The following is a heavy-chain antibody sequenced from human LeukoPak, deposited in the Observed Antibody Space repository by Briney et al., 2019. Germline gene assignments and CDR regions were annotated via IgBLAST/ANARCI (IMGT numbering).Heavy chain of an antibody. V-gene: IGHV3-30*02. J-gene: IGHJ4*02. D-gene: IGHD6-13*01. Sequence: GGSLRLSCAASGFTFSSYGMHWVRQAPGKGLESVAFIRYDGSNKYYADSVKGRFTISRDNSKNTLYLQMNSLRAEDRAVYYCAKGRYSSSWFVNRSTFDYWGQGTLVTVSS. CDR3: AKGRYSSSWFVNRSTFDY. CDR1: GFTFSSYG. CDR2: IRYDGSNK.